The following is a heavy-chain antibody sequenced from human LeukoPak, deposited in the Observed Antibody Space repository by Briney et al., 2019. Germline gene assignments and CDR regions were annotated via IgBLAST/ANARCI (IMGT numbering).Heavy chain of an antibody. CDR2: IYYSGST. CDR1: GGSISSYY. CDR3: ARGRRYSSSSYFDY. Sequence: SETLSLTCTVSGGSISSYYWSWIRQPPGKGLEWIGYIYYSGSTNYNPSLKSRVTMSVDTSKNQFSLKLSSVTAADTAVYYCARGRRYSSSSYFDYWGQGTLVTVSS. J-gene: IGHJ4*02. D-gene: IGHD6-6*01. V-gene: IGHV4-59*12.